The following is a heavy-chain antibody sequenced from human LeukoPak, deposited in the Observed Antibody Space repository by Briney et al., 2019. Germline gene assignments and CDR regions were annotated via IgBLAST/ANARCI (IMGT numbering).Heavy chain of an antibody. D-gene: IGHD2-2*01. Sequence: GSLRLSCAASGFTSSSYGMHWVRQAPGKGLEWVAFIRYDGSNKYYADSVKGRFTISRDNSKNTLYLRMNSLRAEDTAVYYCAKDHPYCSSTSCYGWFDPWGQGTLVTVSS. J-gene: IGHJ5*02. CDR2: IRYDGSNK. V-gene: IGHV3-30*02. CDR1: GFTSSSYG. CDR3: AKDHPYCSSTSCYGWFDP.